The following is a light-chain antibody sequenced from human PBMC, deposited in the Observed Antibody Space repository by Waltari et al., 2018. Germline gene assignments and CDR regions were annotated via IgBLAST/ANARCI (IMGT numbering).Light chain of an antibody. CDR1: QSLLHSDGYTY. Sequence: DIVMTQTPLSLPVTPGEPASISCRSSQSLLHSDGYTYLDWYLQKPGKSPQLLIYLGSERASGVPDRFSGSGSGTDFTLKISRVEAEDVGVYYCMQGTQLPPTFGQGTKVEIK. J-gene: IGKJ1*01. V-gene: IGKV2-40*01. CDR3: MQGTQLPPT. CDR2: LGS.